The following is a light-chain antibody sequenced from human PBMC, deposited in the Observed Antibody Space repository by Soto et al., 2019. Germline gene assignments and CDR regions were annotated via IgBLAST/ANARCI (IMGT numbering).Light chain of an antibody. Sequence: IQMTQSPSSLSASVGDRVTITCQASQDISNSLNWYQQKPGKAPNLLIYEASKLQTGVPSRFSGGGSGTHFTFTISNLQPEDIATYYCQHYDNLPRYTFGLGTRLEIK. J-gene: IGKJ5*01. CDR2: EAS. CDR3: QHYDNLPRYT. CDR1: QDISNS. V-gene: IGKV1-33*01.